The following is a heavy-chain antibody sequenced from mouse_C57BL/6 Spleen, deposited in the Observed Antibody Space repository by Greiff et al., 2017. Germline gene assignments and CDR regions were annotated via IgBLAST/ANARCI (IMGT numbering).Heavy chain of an antibody. J-gene: IGHJ4*01. Sequence: VQLQQSDAELVKPGASVKISCKVSGYTFTDHTIHWMKQRPEQGLEWIGYIYPRDGSTKYNEKFKGKAILTADKSSSTAYMQLNSLTSEDSAVYFCATIYYGNYRAMDYWGQGTSVTVSS. V-gene: IGHV1-78*01. CDR1: GYTFTDHT. CDR3: ATIYYGNYRAMDY. CDR2: IYPRDGST. D-gene: IGHD2-1*01.